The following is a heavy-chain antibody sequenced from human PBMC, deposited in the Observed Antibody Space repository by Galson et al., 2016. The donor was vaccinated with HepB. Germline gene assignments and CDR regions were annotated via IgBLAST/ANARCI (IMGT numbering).Heavy chain of an antibody. V-gene: IGHV4-59*02. D-gene: IGHD1-26*01. CDR2: IYSSGST. J-gene: IGHJ4*02. CDR1: VGSVSSYY. CDR3: ARGPVGAMSLYYFDH. Sequence: SETLSRTCTVSVGSVSSYYWSWFRQPPGKGLEWNVYIYSSGSTNYNPPLKSRVTISVDTSKNQFSLMLSSVTAADTAVYYCARGPVGAMSLYYFDHWGQGTLVTVPS.